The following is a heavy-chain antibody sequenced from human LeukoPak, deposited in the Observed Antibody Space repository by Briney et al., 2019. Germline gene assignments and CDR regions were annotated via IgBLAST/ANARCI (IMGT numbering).Heavy chain of an antibody. CDR2: IYPGDSDA. CDR1: GYSFTTYW. Sequence: GESLKISCETSGYSFTTYWIGWVRQMPGTGLEWVGAIYPGDSDARYSPSFQGQVTISADKSIRTAYLQWSSLKASDTAIYYCARQRGALGSINYFDPWGQGTLVTVSS. J-gene: IGHJ5*02. D-gene: IGHD3-10*01. V-gene: IGHV5-51*01. CDR3: ARQRGALGSINYFDP.